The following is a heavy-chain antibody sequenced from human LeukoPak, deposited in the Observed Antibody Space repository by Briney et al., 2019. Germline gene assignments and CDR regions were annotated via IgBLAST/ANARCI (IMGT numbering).Heavy chain of an antibody. D-gene: IGHD6-13*01. CDR2: ISGSGGST. Sequence: GGSLRLSCAASGFTFSSYAMSWVRQAPGKGLEWVSAISGSGGSTYYADSVKGRFTISRDNSKNTLYLQMNSLRVEDTAVYYCAKGRQQLVFWYFDYWGQGTLVTVSS. V-gene: IGHV3-23*01. J-gene: IGHJ4*02. CDR1: GFTFSSYA. CDR3: AKGRQQLVFWYFDY.